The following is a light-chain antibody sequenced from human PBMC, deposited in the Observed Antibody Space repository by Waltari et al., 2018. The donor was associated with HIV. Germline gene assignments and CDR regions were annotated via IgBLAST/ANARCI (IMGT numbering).Light chain of an antibody. CDR3: QQLDPYPIT. CDR1: QGIKNY. J-gene: IGKJ5*01. Sequence: DIQLTQSPAFLSASVGDRVTITCRASQGIKNYLAWYQQKPGKAPNLLIYSASTLQSGVPSRFSGSGSGTEFTLTINSLQPEDFATYWCQQLDPYPITFGQGTRLEIK. CDR2: SAS. V-gene: IGKV1-9*01.